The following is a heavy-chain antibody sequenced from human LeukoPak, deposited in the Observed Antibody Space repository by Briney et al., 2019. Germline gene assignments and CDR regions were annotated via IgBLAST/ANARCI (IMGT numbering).Heavy chain of an antibody. V-gene: IGHV1-69*04. J-gene: IGHJ6*02. CDR3: ARDQGLTAPPPYGLDV. CDR1: GGTFNSSA. D-gene: IGHD5-18*01. CDR2: IIPVLNIT. Sequence: GSSVKVSCKTSGGTFNSSAVTLGRQAPGQGLEWMGRIIPVLNITTYAQKFQGRVTITADTSTSTAYMELSSLRSEETAVYYCARDQGLTAPPPYGLDVWGQGTTVTVSS.